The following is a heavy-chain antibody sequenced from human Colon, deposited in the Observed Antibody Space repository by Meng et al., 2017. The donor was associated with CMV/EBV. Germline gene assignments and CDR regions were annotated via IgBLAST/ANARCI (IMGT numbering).Heavy chain of an antibody. V-gene: IGHV3-15*01. CDR1: GFTFSNAW. D-gene: IGHD1-26*01. J-gene: IGHJ4*02. Sequence: GFTFSNAWMGWVRQAPGKGLEWVGRIKSKTDGGTTDYAAPVKGRFTISRDDSKNTLYLQMNSLKTEDTAVYYCTTDGSLVGATDYWGQGTLVTVSS. CDR2: IKSKTDGGTT. CDR3: TTDGSLVGATDY.